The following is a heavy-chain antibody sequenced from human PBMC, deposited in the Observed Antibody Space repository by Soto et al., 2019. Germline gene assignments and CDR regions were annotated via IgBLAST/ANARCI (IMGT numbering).Heavy chain of an antibody. V-gene: IGHV3-53*01. D-gene: IGHD6-13*01. J-gene: IGHJ4*02. CDR1: GFTVSSNY. Sequence: GGSLRLSCAASGFTVSSNYMSWVRQAPGKGLEWVSVIYSGGSTYYADSVKGRFTISRDNSKNTLYHQMNSLRAEDTAVYYCARSSNSIAAAGTGFDYWGQGTLVTVSS. CDR2: IYSGGST. CDR3: ARSSNSIAAAGTGFDY.